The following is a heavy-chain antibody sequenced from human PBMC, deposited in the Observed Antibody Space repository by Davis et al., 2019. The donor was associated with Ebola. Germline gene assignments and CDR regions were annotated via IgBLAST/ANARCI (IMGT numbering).Heavy chain of an antibody. CDR2: IYYSGST. V-gene: IGHV4-59*08. J-gene: IGHJ5*02. D-gene: IGHD6-13*01. Sequence: SETLSLTCSVSGASISSYYWSWIRQPPGKGLEWIGYIYYSGSTNYNPSLKSRVTISVDTSKNQLSLKLSSVTAADTAMYYCARRGTSSWYAGWFDPWGQGTPVTVSS. CDR3: ARRGTSSWYAGWFDP. CDR1: GASISSYY.